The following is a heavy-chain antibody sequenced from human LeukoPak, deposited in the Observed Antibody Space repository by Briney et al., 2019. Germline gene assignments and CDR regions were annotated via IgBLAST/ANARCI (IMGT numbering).Heavy chain of an antibody. J-gene: IGHJ6*02. CDR2: ITGSSNRI. CDR1: GFTFSPYS. D-gene: IGHD4-17*01. CDR3: ARRNYGDYVAYYGMDV. V-gene: IGHV3-48*02. Sequence: GGSLRLSCAASGFTFSPYSMNWIRQAPGKGLEWVSYITGSSNRIHYADSVKGRFTISRDNAKNSLYLQMNSLRDEDTAVYYCARRNYGDYVAYYGMDVWGQGTTVTVSS.